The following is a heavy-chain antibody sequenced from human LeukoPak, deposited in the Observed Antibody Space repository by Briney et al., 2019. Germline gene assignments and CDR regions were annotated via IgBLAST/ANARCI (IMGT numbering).Heavy chain of an antibody. J-gene: IGHJ3*02. D-gene: IGHD3-10*01. CDR2: ITNSGNYI. CDR1: GFTFSSYS. Sequence: PGGSLRLSCAGSGFTFSSYSMNWVRQAPGKGLEWVSSITNSGNYISYADSVKGRFTISRDNAKNSLYLQMNSLRAEDTAVYYCARGFDAFDIWGQGTMVTVSS. V-gene: IGHV3-21*01. CDR3: ARGFDAFDI.